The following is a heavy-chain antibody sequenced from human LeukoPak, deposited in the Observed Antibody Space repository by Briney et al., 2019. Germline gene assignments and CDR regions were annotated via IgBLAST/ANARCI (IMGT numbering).Heavy chain of an antibody. J-gene: IGHJ4*02. CDR2: INPSGGST. Sequence: ASVKVSFKASGYTFTSYYMHWVRQAPGQGLEWVGVINPSGGSTNYTQKFQGRVTMTRDTSTSTVYMELSSLRSEDTAVYYCATPTSSWYSDWGQGTLVTVSS. V-gene: IGHV1-46*01. CDR3: ATPTSSWYSD. CDR1: GYTFTSYY. D-gene: IGHD6-13*01.